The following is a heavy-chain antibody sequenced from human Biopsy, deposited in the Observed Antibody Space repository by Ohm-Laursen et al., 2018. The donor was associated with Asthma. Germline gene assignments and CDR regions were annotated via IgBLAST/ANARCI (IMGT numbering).Heavy chain of an antibody. D-gene: IGHD2-2*01. CDR2: INSFFGTT. CDR1: GGTFNTYV. Sequence: PSLNLSRTSLGGTFNTYVIGWVPQAPRQGREWLGGINSFFGTTTYPQKFQDRVTITADDSTSTVYMELSSLRSEDTAVYYCARKAGSCISRTCYSLDFWGQGTLVTVSS. CDR3: ARKAGSCISRTCYSLDF. V-gene: IGHV1-69*13. J-gene: IGHJ4*02.